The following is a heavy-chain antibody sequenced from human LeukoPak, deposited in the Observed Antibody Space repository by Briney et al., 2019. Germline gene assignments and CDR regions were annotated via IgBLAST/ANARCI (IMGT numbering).Heavy chain of an antibody. J-gene: IGHJ4*02. D-gene: IGHD4-23*01. V-gene: IGHV4-59*01. CDR1: GGSISSYF. CDR2: ISNTGIT. CDR3: AKASVTTAVLFDS. Sequence: PSETLSLTCTVSGGSISSYFWNWIRQPPGQRLQWIGYISNTGITKYNPSLKSRVTISADTSKNQFSLILNSVTTADTAVYYGAKASVTTAVLFDSWGQGTLVAVSS.